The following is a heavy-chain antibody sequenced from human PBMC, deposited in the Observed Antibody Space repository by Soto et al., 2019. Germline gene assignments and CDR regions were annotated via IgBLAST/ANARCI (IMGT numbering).Heavy chain of an antibody. V-gene: IGHV4-34*01. CDR3: ARHTWGRQRGWFDP. CDR2: INHSGST. CDR1: GGSFSGYY. D-gene: IGHD2-2*01. Sequence: SETLSLTCAVYGGSFSGYYWSWIRQPPGKGLEWIGGINHSGSTNYNPSLKSRVTISLDTSKNQFSLKLSSVTAADTAVYYCARHTWGRQRGWFDPWGQGTLVTVSS. J-gene: IGHJ5*02.